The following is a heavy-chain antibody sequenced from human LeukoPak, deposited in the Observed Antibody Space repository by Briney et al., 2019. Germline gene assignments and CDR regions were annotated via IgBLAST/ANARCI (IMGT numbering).Heavy chain of an antibody. D-gene: IGHD1-7*01. CDR3: AKDKTTQGYFDY. CDR2: MSSDGNKN. V-gene: IGHV3-30*04. Sequence: GGSLRLSCEASGFTFSHYAMHWVRQAPGKGLEWVAVMSSDGNKNYYADSVKGRFTISRDNSKNTLYLQMNSLRAEDTAVYYCAKDKTTQGYFDYWGQGTLVTVSS. J-gene: IGHJ4*02. CDR1: GFTFSHYA.